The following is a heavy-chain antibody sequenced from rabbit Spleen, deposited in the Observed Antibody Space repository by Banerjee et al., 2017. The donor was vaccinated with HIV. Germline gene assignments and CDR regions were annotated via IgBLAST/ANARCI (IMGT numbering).Heavy chain of an antibody. D-gene: IGHD4-1*01. CDR2: ISAGSSGST. CDR1: GIDFSSGYY. V-gene: IGHV1S40*01. CDR3: ARDLDGVIGWNFGW. Sequence: QQLVESGGGLVKPGASLTLTCKASGIDFSSGYYLCWVRQAPGKGLEWIACISAGSSGSTYYPTWARGRFTISKTSSTTVTLQMTSLTAADTATYFCARDLDGVIGWNFGWWGPGTLVTVS. J-gene: IGHJ6*01.